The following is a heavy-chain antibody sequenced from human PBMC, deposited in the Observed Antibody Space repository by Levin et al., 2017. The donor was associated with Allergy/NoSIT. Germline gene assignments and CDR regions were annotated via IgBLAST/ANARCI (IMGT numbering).Heavy chain of an antibody. J-gene: IGHJ4*02. CDR3: ARQPYYDVWDGYSGAYFFDY. CDR2: IYPGDSDT. V-gene: IGHV5-51*01. Sequence: AGGSLRLSCKGSGYSFTNHWIGWVRQMPGKGLEWMGIIYPGDSDTKYSPSFQGQVTISVDKSISTAYLQWSTLKASDTAMYYCARQPYYDVWDGYSGAYFFDYWGQGTLVTVSS. CDR1: GYSFTNHW. D-gene: IGHD3-3*01.